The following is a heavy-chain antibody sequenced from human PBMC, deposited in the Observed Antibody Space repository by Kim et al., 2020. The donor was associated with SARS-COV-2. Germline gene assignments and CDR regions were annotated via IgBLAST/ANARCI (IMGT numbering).Heavy chain of an antibody. D-gene: IGHD3-22*01. CDR1: GGSISGYY. V-gene: IGHV4-4*07. CDR2: LYTSGST. J-gene: IGHJ4*02. CDR3: ARENDYYDSSGHQSFDY. Sequence: SETLSLTCTVSGGSISGYYWSWIRQPAGKGLEWIGRLYTSGSTKYNPSLKSRVIMSVDTSKNQFSLKLSSVTAADTAVYFCARENDYYDSSGHQSFDYRGQGTLVTVSS.